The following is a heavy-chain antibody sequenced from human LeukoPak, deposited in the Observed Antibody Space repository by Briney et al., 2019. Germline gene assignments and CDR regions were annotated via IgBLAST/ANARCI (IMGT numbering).Heavy chain of an antibody. CDR3: ARDSEAVAGNFDY. Sequence: GGSLRLSCAASGFTFSDYYMSWIRQAPGKGLEWVSYISSGSTIYYADSVKGRFTISRDNAKNSLYLQMNSLRAEDTAVYYCARDSEAVAGNFDYWGQGTLVTVSS. CDR2: ISSGSTI. V-gene: IGHV3-11*01. D-gene: IGHD6-19*01. CDR1: GFTFSDYY. J-gene: IGHJ4*02.